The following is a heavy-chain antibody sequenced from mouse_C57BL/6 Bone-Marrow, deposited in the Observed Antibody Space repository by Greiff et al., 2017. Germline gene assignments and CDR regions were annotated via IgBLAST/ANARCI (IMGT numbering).Heavy chain of an antibody. CDR2: INPNNGGT. D-gene: IGHD1-1*01. V-gene: IGHV1-26*01. J-gene: IGHJ2*01. CDR1: GYTFTDYY. CDR3: ARYGSSYVDY. Sequence: EVQLQQSGPELVKPGASVKISCKASGYTFTDYYMNWVKQSHGKSLEWIGDINPNNGGTSYNQKFKGKATLTLDKSSSTAYMELRSLTSEDSAVYYCARYGSSYVDYWGQGTTLTVSS.